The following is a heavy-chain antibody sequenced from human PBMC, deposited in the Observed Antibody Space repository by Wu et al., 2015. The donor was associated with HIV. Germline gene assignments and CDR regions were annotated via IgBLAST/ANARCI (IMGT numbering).Heavy chain of an antibody. CDR3: ARAAYGDFHKGGLGYFDY. CDR2: LYYDVTT. V-gene: IGHV4-39*07. D-gene: IGHD4-17*01. Sequence: QVQLQESGPGLVKTSEALSVTCSVFGDSISSSSHSWGWIRRSPGKGLEWIGSLYYDVTTYYRSYYSPSFKSRVTMSVDTSKSQFSLKVASVNAADTAVYFCARAAYGDFHKGGLGYFDYWGQGALVTVSS. J-gene: IGHJ4*02. CDR1: GDSISSSSHS.